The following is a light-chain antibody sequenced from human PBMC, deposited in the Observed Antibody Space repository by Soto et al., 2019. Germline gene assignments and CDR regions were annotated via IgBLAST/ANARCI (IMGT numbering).Light chain of an antibody. CDR3: QQYERFAT. CDR1: QGIRND. J-gene: IGKJ1*01. V-gene: IGKV1-13*02. CDR2: DAS. Sequence: AIQMTQSPAALSASVGDRVAGTCLASQGIRNDLDWFQQKPGKAPKLLIYDASSLESGVPSRFSGSGSGTEFTLTISSLQPDDFATYYCQQYERFATFGQGTKVDI.